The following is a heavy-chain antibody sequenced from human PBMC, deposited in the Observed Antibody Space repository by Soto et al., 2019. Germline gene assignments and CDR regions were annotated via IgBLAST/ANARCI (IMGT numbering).Heavy chain of an antibody. Sequence: ASVKVSCKASGYTFTTYDIHWVRQVTGQGLEWMGWMNRYNGNTGSTQKFQGRVTMTRNTSISTVYMELTSLRSEDTAVYYCARRKERSGPHYFDYWGQGSLVTVSS. V-gene: IGHV1-8*01. CDR2: MNRYNGNT. CDR3: ARRKERSGPHYFDY. D-gene: IGHD6-25*01. CDR1: GYTFTTYD. J-gene: IGHJ4*02.